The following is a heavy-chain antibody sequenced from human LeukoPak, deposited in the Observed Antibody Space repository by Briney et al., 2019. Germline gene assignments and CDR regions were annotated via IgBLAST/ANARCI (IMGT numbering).Heavy chain of an antibody. CDR1: GYTFTGYY. Sequence: ASVKVSCKASGYTFTGYYMHWVRQAPGQGLEWMGWINPNSGGTNYAQKFQGRVTMTRDTSISTAYMELSGLRSDDTAMYYCAREPDVDMSTFRGEAFDIWGQGTMVTVSS. D-gene: IGHD5-24*01. V-gene: IGHV1-2*02. J-gene: IGHJ3*02. CDR2: INPNSGGT. CDR3: AREPDVDMSTFRGEAFDI.